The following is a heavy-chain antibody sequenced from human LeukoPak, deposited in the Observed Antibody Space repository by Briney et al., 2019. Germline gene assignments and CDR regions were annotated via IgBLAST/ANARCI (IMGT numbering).Heavy chain of an antibody. CDR1: GYTFTSYA. D-gene: IGHD2-21*02. CDR2: IKTNTGNP. J-gene: IGHJ4*02. V-gene: IGHV7-4-1*02. Sequence: GASVKVSCRASGYTFTSYAMNWVRQAPGQGLEWMGWIKTNTGNPTYAQGFTGRFVFSLDPSVSTAYLQISSLKAEDTAVYYCARVVGCGGDCYSGISDYWGQGTLVTVSS. CDR3: ARVVGCGGDCYSGISDY.